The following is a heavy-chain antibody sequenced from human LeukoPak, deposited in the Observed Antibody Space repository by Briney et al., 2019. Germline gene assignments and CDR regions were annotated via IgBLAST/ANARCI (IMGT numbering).Heavy chain of an antibody. J-gene: IGHJ4*02. Sequence: GGSLRLSCAASGFPFSSYAMHWVRQAPGKGLEYVSAISSNGGSTSYANSVKGRFTISRDNSKNTLNLQMGSLRAEDMAVYYCARSSIVVVSILDYWGQGTLVTVSS. CDR1: GFPFSSYA. CDR2: ISSNGGST. CDR3: ARSSIVVVSILDY. D-gene: IGHD2-2*01. V-gene: IGHV3-64*01.